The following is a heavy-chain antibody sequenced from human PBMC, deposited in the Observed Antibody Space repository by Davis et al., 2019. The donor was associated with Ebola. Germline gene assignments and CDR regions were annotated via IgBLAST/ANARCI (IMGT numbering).Heavy chain of an antibody. CDR1: GFTFSSYW. CDR2: IKQDGSEK. Sequence: GESLKISCAASGFTFSSYWMSWVRQAPGKGLEWVANIKQDGSEKYYVDSVKGRFTISRDNAKNSLYLQMNSLRAEDTAVYYCARDAAGIAPEPLDYWGQGTLVTVSS. V-gene: IGHV3-7*01. CDR3: ARDAAGIAPEPLDY. D-gene: IGHD6-13*01. J-gene: IGHJ4*02.